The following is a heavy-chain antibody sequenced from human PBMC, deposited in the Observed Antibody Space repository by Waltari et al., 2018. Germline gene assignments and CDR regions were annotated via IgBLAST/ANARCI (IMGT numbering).Heavy chain of an antibody. CDR1: GASISISTHY. V-gene: IGHV4-39*02. J-gene: IGHJ4*02. Sequence: RLQESGPGRMKPSETLSLICTVSGASISISTHYCGWIRQTPGMGPEWIGSVHYTGKPYNSPSLGSRVSLSVDTSKNLFSLELTSVTAADTATYFCARSFGGSGSYKFDTWGRGILVSVSS. D-gene: IGHD3-10*01. CDR2: VHYTGKP. CDR3: ARSFGGSGSYKFDT.